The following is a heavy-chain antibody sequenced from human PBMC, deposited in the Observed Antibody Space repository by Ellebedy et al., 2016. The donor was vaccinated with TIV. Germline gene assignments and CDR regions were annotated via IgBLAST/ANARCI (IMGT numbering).Heavy chain of an antibody. V-gene: IGHV3-21*01. Sequence: GESLKISXAASGFTFSSYAMHWVRQAPGKGLEWVSSISSSSSYIYYADSVKGRFTISRDNAKNSLYLQMNSLRAEDTAVYYCASTRSSTFDYWGQGTLVTVSS. CDR2: ISSSSSYI. CDR3: ASTRSSTFDY. CDR1: GFTFSSYA. J-gene: IGHJ4*02. D-gene: IGHD6-13*01.